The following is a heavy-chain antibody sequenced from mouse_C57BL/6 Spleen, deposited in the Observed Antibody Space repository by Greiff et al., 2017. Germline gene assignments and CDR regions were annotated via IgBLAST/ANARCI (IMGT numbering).Heavy chain of an antibody. CDR1: GYTFTSYW. J-gene: IGHJ1*03. CDR2: IYPGSGST. CDR3: ARAYYFYWDFDV. V-gene: IGHV1-55*01. Sequence: QVQLQQPGAELVKPGASVKMSCKASGYTFTSYWITWVKQRPGQGLEWIGDIYPGSGSTNYNEKFKSKATLTVDTSSSTAYMQLSSLTSEDSAVYYCARAYYFYWDFDVWGTGTTVTVSS. D-gene: IGHD1-1*01.